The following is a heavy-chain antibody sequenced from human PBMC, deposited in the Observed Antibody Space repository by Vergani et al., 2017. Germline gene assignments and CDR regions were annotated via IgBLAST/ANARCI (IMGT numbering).Heavy chain of an antibody. CDR2: IIPILGIA. CDR1: GGTFSSYA. V-gene: IGHV1-69*04. J-gene: IGHJ6*02. Sequence: QVQLVQSGAEVKKPGSSVKVSCKASGGTFSSYAISWVRQAPGQGLEWMGRIIPILGIANYAQKFQGRVTMTRNTSISTAYMELSSLRSEDTAVYYCARVVGIKDYGSGSYYKTDYYYYYGMDVWGQGTTVTVSS. CDR3: ARVVGIKDYGSGSYYKTDYYYYYGMDV. D-gene: IGHD3-10*01.